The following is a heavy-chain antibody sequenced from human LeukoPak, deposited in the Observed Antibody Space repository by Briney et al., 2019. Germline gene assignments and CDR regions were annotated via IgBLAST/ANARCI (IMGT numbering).Heavy chain of an antibody. J-gene: IGHJ4*02. V-gene: IGHV3-9*01. CDR2: ISWNSGSI. Sequence: GRSLRLSCAASGFTFDDYAMHWVRQAPGKGLEWASGISWNSGSIGYADSVKGRFTISRDNAKNSLYLQMSSLRAEDTAIYYCARERPGSASAFDYWGQGTLVTVSS. D-gene: IGHD6-25*01. CDR3: ARERPGSASAFDY. CDR1: GFTFDDYA.